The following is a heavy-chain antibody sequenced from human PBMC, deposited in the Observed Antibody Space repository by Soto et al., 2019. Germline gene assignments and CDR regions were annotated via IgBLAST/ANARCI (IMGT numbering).Heavy chain of an antibody. J-gene: IGHJ4*02. CDR2: ISHEGSNK. D-gene: IGHD6-19*01. CDR1: GFTFSNYA. CDR3: AKELSGSGWYVDS. Sequence: QVQLVESGGGVVQPGRSLRVSCAASGFTFSNYAMHWVRQAPGKGLEWVAIISHEGSNKFYADSVEGRFTISRDNSINLLYLHMNSLRPEDTAVYFWAKELSGSGWYVDSWGQGTLVTFSS. V-gene: IGHV3-30*18.